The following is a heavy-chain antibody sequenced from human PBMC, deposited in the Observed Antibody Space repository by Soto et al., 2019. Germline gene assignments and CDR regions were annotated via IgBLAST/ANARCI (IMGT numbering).Heavy chain of an antibody. D-gene: IGHD1-1*01. CDR3: AKDLSSGTFIYYFDY. CDR2: ISYDGSNK. J-gene: IGHJ4*02. V-gene: IGHV3-30*18. Sequence: GXSLRLSCAASGFTFSSYGIHWVVQAPGKGLEWVAVISYDGSNKYHADSVKGRFTISRDNSKNTLYLQMNSLRAEDTAVYYCAKDLSSGTFIYYFDYWGQGTLVTVSS. CDR1: GFTFSSYG.